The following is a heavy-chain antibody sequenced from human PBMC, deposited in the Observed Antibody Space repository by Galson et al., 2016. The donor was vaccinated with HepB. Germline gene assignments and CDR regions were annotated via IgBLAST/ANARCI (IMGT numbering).Heavy chain of an antibody. J-gene: IGHJ4*02. CDR2: ISATGGAT. V-gene: IGHV3-23*01. Sequence: SLRLSCAASGFTFSSYGMSWVRQAPGKGLEWVSAISATGGATNSADSVKGRFTISRDNSKNTLYLQMNSLRGEATAVYYCAKGRSTSGISCSDYWGQGTLVTVSS. CDR1: GFTFSSYG. CDR3: AKGRSTSGISCSDY. D-gene: IGHD4-23*01.